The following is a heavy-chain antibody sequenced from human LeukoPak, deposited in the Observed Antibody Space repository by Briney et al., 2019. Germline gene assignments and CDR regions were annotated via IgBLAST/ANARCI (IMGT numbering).Heavy chain of an antibody. CDR3: ARSTPRYYYDSSGQTLAY. Sequence: PSETLSLTCTVSGDSISSSNSYWGWIRQPPGKGLEWIGSIYYSGNTYYNASLKSRVTISVDTSKNQFSLKLSSVTAADTAVYYCARSTPRYYYDSSGQTLAYWGQGTLVTVSS. V-gene: IGHV4-39*01. J-gene: IGHJ4*02. CDR1: GDSISSSNSY. CDR2: IYYSGNT. D-gene: IGHD3-22*01.